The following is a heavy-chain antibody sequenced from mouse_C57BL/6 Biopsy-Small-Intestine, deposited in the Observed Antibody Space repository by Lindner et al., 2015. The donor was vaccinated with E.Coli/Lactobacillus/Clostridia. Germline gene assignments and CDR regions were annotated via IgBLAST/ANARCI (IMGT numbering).Heavy chain of an antibody. CDR1: GYTFSNSW. J-gene: IGHJ2*01. CDR3: APFITTVDYNFDH. CDR2: IYPGDGDT. Sequence: VQLQESGPELVKPGASVKISCKASGYTFSNSWMNWVKQRPGKGLEWIGQIYPGDGDTNYNEKFKDKATLTADKSSNTAYMQLSSLTSEDSAVYFCAPFITTVDYNFDHWGQGTTLTVSS. V-gene: IGHV1-80*01. D-gene: IGHD1-1*01.